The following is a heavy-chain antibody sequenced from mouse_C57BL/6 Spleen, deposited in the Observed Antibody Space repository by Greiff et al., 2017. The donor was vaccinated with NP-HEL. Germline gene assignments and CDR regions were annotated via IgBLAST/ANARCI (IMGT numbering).Heavy chain of an antibody. CDR3: ARHLTGLYYAMDY. V-gene: IGHV2-6-1*01. Sequence: VKLQQSGPGLVAPSQSLSITCTVSGFSLTSYGVHWVRQPPGKGLEWLVVIWSDGSTTYNSALKSRLSISKDNSKSQVFLKMNSLQTDDTAMYYCARHLTGLYYAMDYWGQGTSVTVSS. D-gene: IGHD4-1*01. J-gene: IGHJ4*01. CDR2: IWSDGST. CDR1: GFSLTSYG.